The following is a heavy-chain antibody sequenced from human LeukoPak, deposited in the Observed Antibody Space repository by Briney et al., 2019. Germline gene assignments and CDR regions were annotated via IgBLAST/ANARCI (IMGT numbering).Heavy chain of an antibody. V-gene: IGHV1-46*01. CDR1: GYTFTSHY. CDR2: INPRGGST. J-gene: IGHJ4*02. Sequence: ASVKVSCKASGYTFTSHYLHWARQAPGQGLEWMGIINPRGGSTSYAQKFQGRVTMTRDTSTSTVYMELSSLRSEDTAVYYCARDIGGTPPRCFDYWGQGTLVTVSS. CDR3: ARDIGGTPPRCFDY.